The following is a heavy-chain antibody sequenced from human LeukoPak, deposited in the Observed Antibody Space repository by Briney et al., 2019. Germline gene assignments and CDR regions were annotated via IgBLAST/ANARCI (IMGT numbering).Heavy chain of an antibody. CDR1: GYTFTVYH. CDR3: ARVTVKPNWFDP. J-gene: IGHJ5*02. Sequence: GSVKVSCKASGYTFTVYHIHWVRQAPGQGLVWVGWINPNSGGTNYAQKFQGRVTMTRDTSISTAYMELSRLRSDDTAVYYCARVTVKPNWFDPWGQGTLVTVSS. V-gene: IGHV1-2*02. D-gene: IGHD4-17*01. CDR2: INPNSGGT.